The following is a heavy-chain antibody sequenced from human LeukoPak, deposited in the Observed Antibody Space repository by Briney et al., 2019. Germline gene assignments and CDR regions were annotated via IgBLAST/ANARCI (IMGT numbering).Heavy chain of an antibody. Sequence: AAVKVSCKASGYTYTNHGITWVRQAPGQGLEWMGWISAYNGNTNYAQKLQGRVTMTTDTSTSTAYMELRSLRSDDTAVYYCARDTAKVVVVAATPFGYWGQGTLVTVSS. CDR1: GYTYTNHG. V-gene: IGHV1-18*04. CDR3: ARDTAKVVVVAATPFGY. CDR2: ISAYNGNT. D-gene: IGHD2-15*01. J-gene: IGHJ4*02.